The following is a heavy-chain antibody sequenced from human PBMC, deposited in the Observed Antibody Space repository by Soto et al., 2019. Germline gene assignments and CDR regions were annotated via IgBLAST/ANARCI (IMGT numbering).Heavy chain of an antibody. D-gene: IGHD3-16*01. J-gene: IGHJ4*02. CDR3: ARGPEGDLPDY. CDR1: GGSISSSSYY. Sequence: SETLSLTCTVSGGSISSSSYYWGWIRQPPGKGLEWIGSIYYSGSTYYNPSLKSRVTISVDTSKNQFSLKLSSVTAADTAVYYCARGPEGDLPDYWGQGTLVTVSS. CDR2: IYYSGST. V-gene: IGHV4-39*07.